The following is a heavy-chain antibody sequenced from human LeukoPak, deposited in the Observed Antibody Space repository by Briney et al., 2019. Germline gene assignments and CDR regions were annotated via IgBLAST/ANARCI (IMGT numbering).Heavy chain of an antibody. Sequence: KSSETLSLTCAVYGGSFSGYYWSWIRQPPGKGLEWIGEINHSGSTNYNPSLKSRVTISVDTSKNQFSLKLSSVTAADTAVYYCAREGMDYYGSSRVRFDPWGQGTLVTVSS. CDR1: GGSFSGYY. CDR3: AREGMDYYGSSRVRFDP. J-gene: IGHJ5*02. V-gene: IGHV4-34*01. CDR2: INHSGST. D-gene: IGHD3-22*01.